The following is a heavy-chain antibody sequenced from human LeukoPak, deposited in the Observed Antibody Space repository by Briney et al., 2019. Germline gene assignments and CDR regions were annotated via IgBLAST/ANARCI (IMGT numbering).Heavy chain of an antibody. Sequence: PSETLSLTCTVSGGSINSDAYYWSWIRQPPGKGLEWIGYIYYSGRTYYNPSLKSRVTISVHTSKNQFSLKLSSVTAADTAVYYCARGFGELFGYYFDYWGQGTLVTVSS. CDR1: GGSINSDAYY. CDR2: IYYSGRT. CDR3: ARGFGELFGYYFDY. V-gene: IGHV4-30-4*01. J-gene: IGHJ4*02. D-gene: IGHD3-10*01.